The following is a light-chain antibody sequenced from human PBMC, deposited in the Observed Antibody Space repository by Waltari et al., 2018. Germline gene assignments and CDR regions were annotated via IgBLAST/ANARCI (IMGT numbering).Light chain of an antibody. J-gene: IGKJ2*01. CDR1: QDISNY. CDR3: QQHNSHPYT. Sequence: DIQLTQSPSFLSASVGDRVTITCRASQDISNYLAWYQQKPGKAPKLLIYAVFTLQSGVPSRFSGSGAGTEFTLTISSRQPEDFANYYCQQHNSHPYTFGQGTKLEIK. V-gene: IGKV1-9*01. CDR2: AVF.